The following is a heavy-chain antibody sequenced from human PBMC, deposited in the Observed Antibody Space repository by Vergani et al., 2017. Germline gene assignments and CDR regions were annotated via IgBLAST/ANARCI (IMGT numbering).Heavy chain of an antibody. CDR3: ASHYYDSSGYYYHDY. Sequence: QVQLVQSGAEVKKPGASVKVSCKASGYTFTGYYMHWVRQAPGQGLEWMGWIHPNSGGTNYAQKFQGRVTMTRDTSISTAYMELSRLRSDDTAVYYCASHYYDSSGYYYHDYWGQGTLVTVSS. J-gene: IGHJ4*02. V-gene: IGHV1-2*02. D-gene: IGHD3-22*01. CDR2: IHPNSGGT. CDR1: GYTFTGYY.